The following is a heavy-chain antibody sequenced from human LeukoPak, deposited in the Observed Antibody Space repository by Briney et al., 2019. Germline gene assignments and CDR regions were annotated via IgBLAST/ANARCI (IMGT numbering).Heavy chain of an antibody. D-gene: IGHD6-19*01. CDR1: GYTFNSYG. V-gene: IGHV1-18*01. CDR3: ARERISVAGSQGPVIDH. J-gene: IGHJ4*02. Sequence: GASVKVSCKASGYTFNSYGISWVRQAQGQGLEWLGWISGYNGNTLCSYKFHGRVTMTTDTSTTTAYMELTNLRSDDTALYYCARERISVAGSQGPVIDHWGQGTPVTVSS. CDR2: ISGYNGNT.